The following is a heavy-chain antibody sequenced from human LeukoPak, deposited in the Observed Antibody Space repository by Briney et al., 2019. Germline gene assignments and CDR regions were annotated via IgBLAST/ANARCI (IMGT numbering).Heavy chain of an antibody. CDR1: GYTFTSYG. CDR3: ATHMVRGVRGAFDI. D-gene: IGHD3-10*01. J-gene: IGHJ3*02. V-gene: IGHV1-18*01. Sequence: ASVKDSCKASGYTFTSYGISWVRQAPGQGLEWMGWISAYNSNTNYAQKLQGRVTMTTDTSTSTAYMELRSLRSDDTAVYYCATHMVRGVRGAFDIWGQGTMVTVSS. CDR2: ISAYNSNT.